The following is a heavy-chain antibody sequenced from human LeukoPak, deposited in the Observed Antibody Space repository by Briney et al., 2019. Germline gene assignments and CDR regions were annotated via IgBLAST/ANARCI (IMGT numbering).Heavy chain of an antibody. CDR1: GFTFSSYG. CDR3: ARAGSGSYWEYYFDY. CDR2: IWYDGSNK. J-gene: IGHJ4*02. V-gene: IGHV3-33*01. Sequence: GGSLRLSCAASGFTFSSYGMHWVRQAPGKGLEWVAVIWYDGSNKYYANSVKGRFTISRDNSNNTLYLQMNSLRAEDTAVYYCARAGSGSYWEYYFDYWGQGTLVTVSS. D-gene: IGHD1-26*01.